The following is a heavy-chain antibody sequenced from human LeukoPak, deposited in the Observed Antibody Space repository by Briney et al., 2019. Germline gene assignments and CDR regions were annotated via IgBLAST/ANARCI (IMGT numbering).Heavy chain of an antibody. V-gene: IGHV3-74*01. CDR1: GFTFSSYW. CDR2: LNTDGSST. CDR3: AKDRTAMGNIDY. Sequence: GGSLRLSCAASGFTFSSYWMHWVRQPPGKGLVWVSRLNTDGSSTNYADSVKGRFTISRDNAKNTLYLQMNSLRAEDTAVYYCAKDRTAMGNIDYWGQGTLVTVSS. D-gene: IGHD5-18*01. J-gene: IGHJ4*02.